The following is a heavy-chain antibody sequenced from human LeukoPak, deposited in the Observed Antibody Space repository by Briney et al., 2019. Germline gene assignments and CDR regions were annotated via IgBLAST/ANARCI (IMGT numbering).Heavy chain of an antibody. V-gene: IGHV4-59*01. D-gene: IGHD3-10*01. CDR2: IYYSGGT. Sequence: SETLSLTCTVSGGSISSYYWSWIRQPPGKGLEWIGYIYYSGGTNYNPSLKSRVTISVDTSKNQFSLKLSSVTAADTAVYYCARLKAGSDAFDIWGQGTMVTVSS. J-gene: IGHJ3*02. CDR3: ARLKAGSDAFDI. CDR1: GGSISSYY.